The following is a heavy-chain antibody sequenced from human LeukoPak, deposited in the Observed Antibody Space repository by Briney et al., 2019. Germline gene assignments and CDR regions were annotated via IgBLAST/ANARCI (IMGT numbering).Heavy chain of an antibody. V-gene: IGHV1-69*01. D-gene: IGHD3-22*01. CDR1: GGTFSSYA. J-gene: IGHJ6*02. Sequence: GASVKVSCKASGGTFSSYAISWVRQAPGQGLEWMGGIIPIFGTANYAQKFQGRVTITADESTSTAYMELSSLRSEDTAVYYCAGARYYYDSSGYSEGPNYYYYYGMDVWGQGTTVTVSS. CDR3: AGARYYYDSSGYSEGPNYYYYYGMDV. CDR2: IIPIFGTA.